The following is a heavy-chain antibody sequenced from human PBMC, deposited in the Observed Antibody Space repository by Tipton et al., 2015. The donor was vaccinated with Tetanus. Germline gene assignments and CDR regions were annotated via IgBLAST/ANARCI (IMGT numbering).Heavy chain of an antibody. V-gene: IGHV4-61*02. D-gene: IGHD6-13*01. CDR1: GASLRGGDYH. CDR3: ARGWGSSWYYFDY. CDR2: IYTSGST. Sequence: TLSLTCTVSGASLRGGDYHWSWIRQPAGKGLEWIGRIYTSGSTNYNPSLKSRVIMSVDTSRRQFSLKLNSVTAADTAVYYCARGWGSSWYYFDYWGQGILVTVSS. J-gene: IGHJ4*02.